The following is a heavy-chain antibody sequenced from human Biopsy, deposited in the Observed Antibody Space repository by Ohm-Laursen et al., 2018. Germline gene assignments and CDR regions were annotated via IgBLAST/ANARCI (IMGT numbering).Heavy chain of an antibody. CDR3: GNEVYGRDY. CDR1: GRTFSDYC. D-gene: IGHD4-17*01. J-gene: IGHJ4*02. V-gene: IGHV4-34*08. Sequence: GTLSLTCVVFGRTFSDYCWTWIRQPPGKGLEWIGQINQSGGTNYNPSLKSRVTISADASKYEFSLRLTSVTAADTAVYFCGNEVYGRDYWGLGARVTVSS. CDR2: INQSGGT.